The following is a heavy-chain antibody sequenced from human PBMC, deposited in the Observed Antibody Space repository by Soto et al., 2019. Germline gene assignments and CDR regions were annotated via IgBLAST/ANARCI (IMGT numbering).Heavy chain of an antibody. CDR3: AGEVASGY. J-gene: IGHJ4*02. D-gene: IGHD2-21*01. CDR2: INSDGSGT. Sequence: PGGSLRLSCAASGFTFSSYAMHWVRQAPGKGLEWVSRINSDGSGTSYADSVKGRFTISRDNAKKTLYLQMNSLRAEDTAVYYCAGEVASGYWGQGTLVTVS. CDR1: GFTFSSYA. V-gene: IGHV3-74*01.